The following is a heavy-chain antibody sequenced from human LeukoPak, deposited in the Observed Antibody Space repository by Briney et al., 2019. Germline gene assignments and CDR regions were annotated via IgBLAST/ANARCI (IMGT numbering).Heavy chain of an antibody. D-gene: IGHD7-27*01. Sequence: GRSLRLSCSASGFTFISYAMHWVRQAPGKGLEYVSAISSNGGATYYADSVKGRFTISRDNFKNTLYLQMSSLRAEDTAVSYCVKPPGRGEDYWGQGTLVTVSS. CDR3: VKPPGRGEDY. V-gene: IGHV3-64D*06. CDR2: ISSNGGAT. CDR1: GFTFISYA. J-gene: IGHJ4*02.